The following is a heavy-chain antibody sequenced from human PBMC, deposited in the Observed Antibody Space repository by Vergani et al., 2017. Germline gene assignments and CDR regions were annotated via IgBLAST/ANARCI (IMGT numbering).Heavy chain of an antibody. J-gene: IGHJ5*02. CDR1: GFTFSSYA. D-gene: IGHD6-13*01. Sequence: EVQLVESGGGLVQPGGSLRLSCAASGFTFSSYAMSWVRQAPGKGLEYVSAISSNGGSTYYADSVKGRFTIARDNSKTTLYLQMSSLRAEDTGVYYCVKELAQQLAPANLFDPWGQGTLVTVPS. V-gene: IGHV3-64D*06. CDR2: ISSNGGST. CDR3: VKELAQQLAPANLFDP.